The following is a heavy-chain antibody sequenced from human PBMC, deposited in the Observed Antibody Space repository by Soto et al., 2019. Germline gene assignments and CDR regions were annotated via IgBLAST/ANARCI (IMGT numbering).Heavy chain of an antibody. V-gene: IGHV4-31*03. D-gene: IGHD2-2*01. Sequence: QVQLQESGPGLVKPSQTLSLTCTVSGGSISSGGYYWSWIRQHPGKGLEWIGYIYYSGSTYYNPSLKSRVTISVDTSKNQFSLKLSSVTAADTAVYYCARAKDQLPPRPYYFDYWGQGTLVTVSS. CDR3: ARAKDQLPPRPYYFDY. J-gene: IGHJ4*02. CDR2: IYYSGST. CDR1: GGSISSGGYY.